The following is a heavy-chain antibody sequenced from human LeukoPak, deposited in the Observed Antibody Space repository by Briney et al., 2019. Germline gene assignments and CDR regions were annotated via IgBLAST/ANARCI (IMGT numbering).Heavy chain of an antibody. J-gene: IGHJ4*02. CDR3: ARDLEVITPGPCDY. CDR2: INPNSGGT. V-gene: IGHV1-2*02. Sequence: SVKVSCKASGYTFTGYYMHWVRQAPGQGLEWMGWINPNSGGTNYAQKFQGRVTMTRDTSISTAYMELSRLRSDDTAVYYCARDLEVITPGPCDYWGQGTLVTVSS. CDR1: GYTFTGYY. D-gene: IGHD3-22*01.